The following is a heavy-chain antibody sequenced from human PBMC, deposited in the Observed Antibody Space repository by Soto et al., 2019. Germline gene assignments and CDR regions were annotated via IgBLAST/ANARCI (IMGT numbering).Heavy chain of an antibody. D-gene: IGHD3-10*01. CDR3: ARDQGGSGSYPLSY. CDR2: ISSTSSYT. Sequence: GGSLRLSCAASGFTFSSYAMNWVRQTQEKGLEWVSSISSTSSYTHYSDSVKGRFTISRDNAKNSLYLQMNSLRAEDTAVYYCARDQGGSGSYPLSYWGQGTLVTVSS. CDR1: GFTFSSYA. V-gene: IGHV3-21*01. J-gene: IGHJ4*02.